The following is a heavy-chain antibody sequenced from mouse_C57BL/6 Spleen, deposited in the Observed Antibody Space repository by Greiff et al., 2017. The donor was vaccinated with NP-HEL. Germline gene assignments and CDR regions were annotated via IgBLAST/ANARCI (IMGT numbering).Heavy chain of an antibody. CDR2: IYPGDGDT. CDR3: ARKIDSNYEDAMDY. CDR1: GYAFSSSW. V-gene: IGHV1-82*01. J-gene: IGHJ4*01. Sequence: VQLQESGPELVKPGASVKISCKASGYAFSSSWMNWVKQRPGKGLEWIGRIYPGDGDTNYNGKFKGKATLTADKSSSTAYMQLSSLTSEDSAVYFCARKIDSNYEDAMDYWGQGTSVTVSS. D-gene: IGHD2-5*01.